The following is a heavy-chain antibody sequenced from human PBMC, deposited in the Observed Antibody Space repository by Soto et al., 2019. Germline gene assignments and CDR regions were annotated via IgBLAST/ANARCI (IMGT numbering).Heavy chain of an antibody. V-gene: IGHV4-30-4*01. J-gene: IGHJ3*02. CDR3: ARDAPRLYYDFWSGYQNDAFDI. D-gene: IGHD3-3*01. CDR1: GGSISSGDYY. Sequence: TSETLSLTCTVSGGSISSGDYYWSWIRQPPGKGLEWIGYIYYSGSTYYNPSLKSRVTISVDTSKNQFSLKLSSVTAADTAVYYCARDAPRLYYDFWSGYQNDAFDIWGQGTMVTVSS. CDR2: IYYSGST.